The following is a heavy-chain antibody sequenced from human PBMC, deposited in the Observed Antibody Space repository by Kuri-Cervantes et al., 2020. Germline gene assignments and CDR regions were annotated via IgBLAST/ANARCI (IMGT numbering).Heavy chain of an antibody. Sequence: GGSLRLSCAVSGFTFNAYGMSWVRQAPGKGLEWVSVIYSGGSTYYADSVKGRFTISRDNSKNTLYLQMNSLRAEDTAVYHCARVRFGDYANDYWGQGTLVTVSS. D-gene: IGHD3-10*01. J-gene: IGHJ4*02. CDR1: GFTFNAYG. CDR2: IYSGGST. CDR3: ARVRFGDYANDY. V-gene: IGHV3-53*01.